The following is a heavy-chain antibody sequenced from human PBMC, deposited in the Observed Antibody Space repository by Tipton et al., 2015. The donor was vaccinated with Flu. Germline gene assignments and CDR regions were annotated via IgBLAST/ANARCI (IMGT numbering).Heavy chain of an antibody. J-gene: IGHJ1*01. V-gene: IGHV4-38-2*01. CDR1: GYSISRGYY. Sequence: TLSLTCDVSGYSISRGYYWGWIRQPPGKGLEWIGSIYQSGSTYYNPSLKSRVTISVDTSKNQFSLKWSSVTAADTAVYYCARQGAYCSGGTCSPTGHFHHWGQGTLVTVSS. CDR3: ARQGAYCSGGTCSPTGHFHH. D-gene: IGHD2-15*01. CDR2: IYQSGST.